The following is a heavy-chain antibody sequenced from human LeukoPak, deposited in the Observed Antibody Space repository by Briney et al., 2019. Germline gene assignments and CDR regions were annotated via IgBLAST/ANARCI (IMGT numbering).Heavy chain of an antibody. CDR3: ARVNPGNYYDSSGYAPDAFDI. D-gene: IGHD3-22*01. J-gene: IGHJ3*02. V-gene: IGHV1-69*13. CDR1: GGTFSSYA. CDR2: IIPIFGTA. Sequence: SVKVSCKASGGTFSSYAISWVRQAPGQGLERMGGIIPIFGTANYAQKFQGRVTITADESTSTAYMELSSLRSEDTAVYYCARVNPGNYYDSSGYAPDAFDIWGQGTMVTVSS.